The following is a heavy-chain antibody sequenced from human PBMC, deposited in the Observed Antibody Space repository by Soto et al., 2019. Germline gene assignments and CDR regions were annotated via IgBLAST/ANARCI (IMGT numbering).Heavy chain of an antibody. CDR1: GFSLTARPVG. CDR2: IYWDDDK. CDR3: VHSAVINGNGNGGDFYY. D-gene: IGHD1-1*01. Sequence: QITLKESGPTRVKPTQTLTLTCTFSGFSLTARPVGVGWIRQPPGKALEGLALIYWDDDKRYSPSLKTNLTITNDILRLPVDLKMTNTHPENTSIYYCVHSAVINGNGNGGDFYYWGEGALVTVCS. V-gene: IGHV2-5*02. J-gene: IGHJ4*02.